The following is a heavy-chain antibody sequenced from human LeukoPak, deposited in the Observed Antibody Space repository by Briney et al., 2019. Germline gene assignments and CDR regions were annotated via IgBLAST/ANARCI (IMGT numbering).Heavy chain of an antibody. CDR1: GSTFSSYA. V-gene: IGHV3-23*01. CDR3: AKVRLAYQLPNDAFDI. J-gene: IGHJ3*02. D-gene: IGHD2-2*01. Sequence: GGSLRLSRAASGSTFSSYAMSWVRPAPGRGLEWVSAISGSGGSPYYADSVKGRFTISRDNSKNTLYLQMNSLRAEDTAVYYCAKVRLAYQLPNDAFDIWGQGTMVTVSS. CDR2: ISGSGGSP.